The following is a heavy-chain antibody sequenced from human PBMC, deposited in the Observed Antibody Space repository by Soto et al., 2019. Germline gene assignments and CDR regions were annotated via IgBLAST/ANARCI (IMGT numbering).Heavy chain of an antibody. CDR1: GGSFSGYY. J-gene: IGHJ4*02. CDR3: ARDYGGATRTTDY. Sequence: SETLSLTCAVYGGSFSGYYWSWIRQPPGKGLEWIGEINHSGSTNYNPSLKSRVTISVDTSKNQFSLKLSSVTAADTAVYYCARDYGGATRTTDYWGQGTLVTVSS. D-gene: IGHD1-26*01. CDR2: INHSGST. V-gene: IGHV4-34*01.